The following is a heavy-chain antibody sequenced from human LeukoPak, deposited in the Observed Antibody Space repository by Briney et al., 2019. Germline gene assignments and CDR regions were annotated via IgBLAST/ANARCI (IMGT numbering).Heavy chain of an antibody. D-gene: IGHD6-13*01. J-gene: IGHJ4*02. CDR1: GFTVSSNY. CDR3: ARSRTAADFDY. Sequence: GGSLRLSCAASGFTVSSNYMSWVRQAPGKGLEWVSVIYSGGSTYYADSVKGRFTISRDNSKNTLYLQMNSPRAEDTAVYYCARSRTAADFDYWGQGTLVTVSS. CDR2: IYSGGST. V-gene: IGHV3-53*01.